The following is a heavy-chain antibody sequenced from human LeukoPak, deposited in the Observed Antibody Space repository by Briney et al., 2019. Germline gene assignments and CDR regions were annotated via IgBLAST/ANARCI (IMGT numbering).Heavy chain of an antibody. CDR3: ARDRIVGFGELSRFDY. J-gene: IGHJ4*02. CDR2: ISYDGSNK. V-gene: IGHV3-30*04. Sequence: GGSLRLSCAASGFTFSSYAMHWVRQAPGKGLEWVAVISYDGSNKYYADSVKGRFTISRDNSKNTLYLQMNSLRAEDTAVYYCARDRIVGFGELSRFDYWGQGTLVTVSS. CDR1: GFTFSSYA. D-gene: IGHD3-10*01.